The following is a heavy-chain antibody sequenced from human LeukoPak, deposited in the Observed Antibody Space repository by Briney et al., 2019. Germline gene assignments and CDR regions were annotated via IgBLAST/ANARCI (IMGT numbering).Heavy chain of an antibody. D-gene: IGHD3-16*02. J-gene: IGHJ4*02. V-gene: IGHV4-61*01. Sequence: PSETLSLTCTVSGGSVSSGSYYWSWIRQPPGKGLEWIGYIYYCGSTNYNPSLKSRVTISVDTSKNQFSLKLSSVTAADTAVYYCARDVGRYSFDYWGQGTLVTVSS. CDR2: IYYCGST. CDR3: ARDVGRYSFDY. CDR1: GGSVSSGSYY.